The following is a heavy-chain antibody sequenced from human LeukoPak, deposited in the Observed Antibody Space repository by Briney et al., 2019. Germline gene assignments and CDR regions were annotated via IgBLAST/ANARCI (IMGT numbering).Heavy chain of an antibody. Sequence: ASVKVSCKASGYTFSDYYMHWVRQAPGQGLEWMGWISAYNGNTNYAQKLQGRVTMTTDTSTSTAYMELRSLRSDDTAVYYCARGLGYCSSTSCFDYWGQGTLVTVSS. J-gene: IGHJ4*02. CDR2: ISAYNGNT. CDR1: GYTFSDYY. V-gene: IGHV1-18*04. D-gene: IGHD2-2*01. CDR3: ARGLGYCSSTSCFDY.